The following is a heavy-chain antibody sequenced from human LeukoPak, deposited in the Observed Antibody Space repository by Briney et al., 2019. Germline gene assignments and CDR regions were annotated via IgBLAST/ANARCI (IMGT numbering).Heavy chain of an antibody. CDR2: ISSSSSYI. J-gene: IGHJ5*02. D-gene: IGHD2-2*02. CDR1: GFTFSSYS. CDR3: ARDPSIVVVPATIGWFDP. V-gene: IGHV3-21*01. Sequence: PGGSLRLSCVASGFTFSSYSMNWVRQAPGKGLEWVSSISSSSSYIYCADSVKGRFTISRDNAKNSLYLQMNSLRAEDTAVYYCARDPSIVVVPATIGWFDPWGQGTLVTVSS.